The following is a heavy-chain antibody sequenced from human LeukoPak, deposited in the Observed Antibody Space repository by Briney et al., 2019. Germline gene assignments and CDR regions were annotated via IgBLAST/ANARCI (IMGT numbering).Heavy chain of an antibody. Sequence: GGSLRLSCAASGFTFSSYWMNWVRQAPGKGLEWVANIKQDGSEKYYVDSVKGRFTISRDNAKNSLYLQMNSLRAEDTAVYYCAGRSDSSRGFVFGYWGQGTLVTVSS. CDR3: AGRSDSSRGFVFGY. CDR2: IKQDGSEK. V-gene: IGHV3-7*01. D-gene: IGHD3-22*01. J-gene: IGHJ4*02. CDR1: GFTFSSYW.